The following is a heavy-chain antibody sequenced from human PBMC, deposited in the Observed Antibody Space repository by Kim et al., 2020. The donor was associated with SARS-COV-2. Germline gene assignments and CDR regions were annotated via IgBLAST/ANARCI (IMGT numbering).Heavy chain of an antibody. CDR2: IIPIFGTA. D-gene: IGHD3-3*01. CDR1: GGTFSSYA. CDR3: ARGSAVFGVGTPLYYYYGMDV. V-gene: IGHV1-69*13. J-gene: IGHJ6*02. Sequence: SVKVSCKASGGTFSSYAISWVRQAPGQGLEWMGGIIPIFGTANYAQKFQGRVTITADASTSTAYMELSSLRSEDTAVYYCARGSAVFGVGTPLYYYYGMDVWGQGTTVTVSS.